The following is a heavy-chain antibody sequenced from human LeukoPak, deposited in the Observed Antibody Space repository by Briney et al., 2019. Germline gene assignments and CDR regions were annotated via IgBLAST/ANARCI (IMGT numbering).Heavy chain of an antibody. CDR1: GFTVSNNY. V-gene: IGHV3-53*01. D-gene: IGHD3-10*01. J-gene: IGHJ4*02. Sequence: GGSLRLSCAASGFTVSNNYMSWVRQAPGKGLEWVSVIYSGGRTYYADSVKGRFTISRDNSKNTLYLQMNSLRAEDTAVYYCARGAYGSDSYYVDNWGQGTLVTVSS. CDR3: ARGAYGSDSYYVDN. CDR2: IYSGGRT.